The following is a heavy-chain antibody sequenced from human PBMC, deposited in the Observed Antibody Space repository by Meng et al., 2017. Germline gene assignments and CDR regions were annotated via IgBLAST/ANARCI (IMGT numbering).Heavy chain of an antibody. CDR3: ARSDWFDP. CDR2: IKPDGTMT. V-gene: IGHV3-74*01. Sequence: EVELVACGGGLVQSGGSLILSCTASGFTFRNYWMHWVRQAPGKGLVWVSRIKPDGTMTVYADSVKGRFTISRDNAKNTLYLQMNSLRSDDTAVYYCARSDWFDPWGQGTLVTVSS. J-gene: IGHJ5*02. CDR1: GFTFRNYW.